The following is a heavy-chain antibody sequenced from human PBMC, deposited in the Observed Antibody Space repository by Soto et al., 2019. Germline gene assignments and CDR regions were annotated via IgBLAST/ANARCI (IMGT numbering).Heavy chain of an antibody. D-gene: IGHD3-10*01. CDR3: SRGRVVIPS. CDR1: GGSFSDYY. CDR2: INHSGST. V-gene: IGHV4-34*01. J-gene: IGHJ4*01. Sequence: QVQLQQWGARLLKPSETLSLTCAVYGGSFSDYYWSWIRQPPGKGLEWIGEINHSGSTNYNPSLKSLVTISVDTSKNQFSLKLSSVTAADTAVYYGSRGRVVIPSWGHLTLVTVSS.